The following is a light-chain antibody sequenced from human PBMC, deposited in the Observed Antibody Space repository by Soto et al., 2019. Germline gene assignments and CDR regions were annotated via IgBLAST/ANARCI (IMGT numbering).Light chain of an antibody. CDR2: AAY. Sequence: DIQLTQSPSFLSASVGDRVTITCRASQDVSDYLAWYQHAPGKAPNLLIYAAYTLQSGVPSRFSGSGSGKEFSLTITSLQPEDFATYYCQYLNGAPTITFGQGTRLEIK. CDR1: QDVSDY. V-gene: IGKV1-9*01. J-gene: IGKJ5*01. CDR3: QYLNGAPTIT.